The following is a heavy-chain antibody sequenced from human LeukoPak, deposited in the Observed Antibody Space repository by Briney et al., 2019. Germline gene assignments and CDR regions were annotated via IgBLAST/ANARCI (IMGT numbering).Heavy chain of an antibody. J-gene: IGHJ5*02. V-gene: IGHV1-18*01. Sequence: ASVKVSCKASGYTFTSYGISWVRQAPGQGLEWMGWISAYNGNTNYAQKLQGRVTMTTDTSTSTAYMELRSLRSDDTAVYYCARVGSITIFGVVIGNWFDPWGQGTLVTVSS. CDR3: ARVGSITIFGVVIGNWFDP. CDR2: ISAYNGNT. D-gene: IGHD3-3*01. CDR1: GYTFTSYG.